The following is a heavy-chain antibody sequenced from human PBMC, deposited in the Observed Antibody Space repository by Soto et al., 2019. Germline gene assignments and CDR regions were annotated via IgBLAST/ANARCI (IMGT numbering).Heavy chain of an antibody. D-gene: IGHD6-6*01. J-gene: IGHJ6*02. CDR2: IYPGDSDT. CDR3: ARTRSSTLGFYYDGMDV. V-gene: IGHV5-51*01. CDR1: GYSFASYW. Sequence: RGESLISCQGSGYSFASYWIGWVRQMPGKDLEWMGIIYPGDSDTRYSPSFQGQVTISADKSLRTAYLQWTSLKASDTALYYCARTRSSTLGFYYDGMDVWGQGTTVTVSS.